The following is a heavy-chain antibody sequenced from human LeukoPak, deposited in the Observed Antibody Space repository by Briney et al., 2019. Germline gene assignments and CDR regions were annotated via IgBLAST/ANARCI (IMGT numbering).Heavy chain of an antibody. J-gene: IGHJ4*02. Sequence: GGSLRLSCAASGFTFSSYSMNWVRQAPGKGLEWVSSISSSGTYIYYADSVKGRFTISRDNAKNSLYLQMNSLRVEDTAVYYCAKDWFVTTDYWGQGILVIVSS. V-gene: IGHV3-21*01. CDR2: ISSSGTYI. CDR1: GFTFSSYS. D-gene: IGHD1/OR15-1a*01. CDR3: AKDWFVTTDY.